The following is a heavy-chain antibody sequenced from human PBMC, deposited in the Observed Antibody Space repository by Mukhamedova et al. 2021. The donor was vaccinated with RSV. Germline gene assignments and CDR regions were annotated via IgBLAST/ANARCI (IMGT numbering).Heavy chain of an antibody. V-gene: IGHV1-2*02. Sequence: INASTWGTNYAQKFQGRVTMTRDTSISTAYMELSRLRSDDTAVYYCASGEGPSWELSPDWYFDLWGRGTLVTVSS. D-gene: IGHD1-26*01. J-gene: IGHJ2*01. CDR3: ASGEGPSWELSPDWYFDL. CDR2: INASTWGT.